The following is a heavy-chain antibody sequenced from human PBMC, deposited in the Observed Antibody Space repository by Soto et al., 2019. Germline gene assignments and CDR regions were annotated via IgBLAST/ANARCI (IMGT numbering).Heavy chain of an antibody. V-gene: IGHV2-70*13. CDR1: GFTLGTTGLS. CDR2: IDWDGDR. CDR3: ARSQGGMLYNSYFDF. D-gene: IGHD2-8*01. Sequence: SGPTLVNPTQTLTLTSTFSGFTLGTTGLSVNGIRQAPGKALEWLAVIDWDGDRFYSASLKTRLSISKDTSKNEVVLTMTNMDPVDTATYFCARSQGGMLYNSYFDFWGQGTLVTVSS. J-gene: IGHJ4*02.